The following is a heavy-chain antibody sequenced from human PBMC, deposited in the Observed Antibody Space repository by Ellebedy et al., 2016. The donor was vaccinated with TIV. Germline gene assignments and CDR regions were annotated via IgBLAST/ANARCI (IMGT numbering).Heavy chain of an antibody. CDR2: ISVSNIYT. J-gene: IGHJ4*02. D-gene: IGHD3-3*01. CDR3: ARGGYDFWNPRY. CDR1: GFTFRDSY. Sequence: GESLKIPCAASGFTFRDSYMSWVRQPPGQGLEWVSFISVSNIYTNYADSVKGRFTISRDNAKNSLYLQMNSLRAEDTAVYYCARGGYDFWNPRYWGQGTLVTVSS. V-gene: IGHV3-11*06.